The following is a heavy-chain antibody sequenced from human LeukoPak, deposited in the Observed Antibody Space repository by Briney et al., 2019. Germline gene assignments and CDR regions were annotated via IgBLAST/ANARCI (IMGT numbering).Heavy chain of an antibody. J-gene: IGHJ5*02. Sequence: ASVKLFCKASGYTFTSYYMHCVRHAPGQGLEWMGIINPSGGSTSYAQKFQGRVTMTRDMSTSTVYMELSSLRSEDTAVYYCVRGHGIAVANTGVGWFDPWGQGTLVTVSS. V-gene: IGHV1-46*01. CDR1: GYTFTSYY. D-gene: IGHD6-19*01. CDR2: INPSGGST. CDR3: VRGHGIAVANTGVGWFDP.